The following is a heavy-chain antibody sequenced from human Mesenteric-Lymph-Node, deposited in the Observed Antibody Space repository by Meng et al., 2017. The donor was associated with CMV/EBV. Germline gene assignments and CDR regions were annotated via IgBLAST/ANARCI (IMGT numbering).Heavy chain of an antibody. CDR3: ARANGGNSDY. D-gene: IGHD4-23*01. CDR2: TNWNGGST. Sequence: GESLKISCAASGFTFDDYGMSWVRQAPGKGLEWVSGTNWNGGSTTYADSVRGRFTISRDNAKNSLYLQMNSLRVEDTAVYYWARANGGNSDYWGQGTLVTVSS. CDR1: GFTFDDYG. V-gene: IGHV3-20*04. J-gene: IGHJ4*02.